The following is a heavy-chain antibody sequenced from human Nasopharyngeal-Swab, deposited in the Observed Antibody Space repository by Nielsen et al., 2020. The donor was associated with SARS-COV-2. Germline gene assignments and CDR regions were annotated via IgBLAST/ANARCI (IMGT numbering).Heavy chain of an antibody. D-gene: IGHD5-24*01. CDR1: GFTFSSYS. J-gene: IGHJ4*02. CDR3: ARASREGYNSGARL. Sequence: GGSLRLSCAASGFTFSSYSMNWVRQAPGKGLEWVSSISSSSSYIYYADSVKGRFTISRDNAKNSLYLQMNSLRAEDTAVYYCARASREGYNSGARLWGQGTLVTVSS. CDR2: ISSSSSYI. V-gene: IGHV3-21*01.